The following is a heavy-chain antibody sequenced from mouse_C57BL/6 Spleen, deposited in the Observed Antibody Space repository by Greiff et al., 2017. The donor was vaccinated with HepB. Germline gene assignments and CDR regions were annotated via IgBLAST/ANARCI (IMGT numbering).Heavy chain of an antibody. D-gene: IGHD2-3*01. Sequence: QVQLQQSGAELVKPGASVKISCKASGYAFSSYWMNWVKQRPGKGLEWIGQIYPGDGDTNYNGKFKGKATLTADKSSSTAYMQLSSLTSEDSAVYFCARFYDGYFSPFAYWGQGTLVTVSA. J-gene: IGHJ3*01. CDR3: ARFYDGYFSPFAY. CDR2: IYPGDGDT. CDR1: GYAFSSYW. V-gene: IGHV1-80*01.